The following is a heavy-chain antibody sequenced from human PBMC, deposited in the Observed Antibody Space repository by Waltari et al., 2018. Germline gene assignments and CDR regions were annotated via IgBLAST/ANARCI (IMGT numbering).Heavy chain of an antibody. Sequence: QLQLQESGSGLVKPSQTLSLTCAVSGGSISSGGYSWSWIRQPPGKGLEWIGYNYPRGTPYSTPSLKGRCTISVDRSKTQFSLKLSSVTAADTAVYYCARDLDHSSSGLVYLGQGTLVTVSS. CDR2: NYPRGTP. CDR3: ARDLDHSSSGLVY. J-gene: IGHJ4*02. D-gene: IGHD6-13*01. CDR1: GGSISSGGYS. V-gene: IGHV4-30-2*01.